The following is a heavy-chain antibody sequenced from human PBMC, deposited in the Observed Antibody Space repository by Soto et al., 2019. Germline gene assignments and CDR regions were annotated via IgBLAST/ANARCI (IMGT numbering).Heavy chain of an antibody. D-gene: IGHD1-26*01. Sequence: SETLSLTCTVSGGSISSYYWSWIRQPPGKGLEYIGYIYYSGSTNYNPSLKSRVTISVDTSKNQFSLRLSSVTAADTAVYYCARSLYSGSYTNWFDPWGQGTLVTVSS. CDR2: IYYSGST. CDR1: GGSISSYY. CDR3: ARSLYSGSYTNWFDP. V-gene: IGHV4-59*01. J-gene: IGHJ5*02.